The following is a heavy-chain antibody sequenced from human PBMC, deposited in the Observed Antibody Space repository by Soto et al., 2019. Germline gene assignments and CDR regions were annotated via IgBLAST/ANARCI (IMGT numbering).Heavy chain of an antibody. CDR3: AKVMEVGATTHYYFDY. D-gene: IGHD1-26*01. CDR2: IWYDGSNK. CDR1: GFTFSSYG. V-gene: IGHV3-33*06. Sequence: QVQLVESGGGVVQPGRSLRLSCAASGFTFSSYGMHWVRQAPGKGLEWVAVIWYDGSNKYYADSVKGRFTISRDNSKNTLYLQMNSLRAEDTAVYYCAKVMEVGATTHYYFDYWGQGTLVTVSS. J-gene: IGHJ4*02.